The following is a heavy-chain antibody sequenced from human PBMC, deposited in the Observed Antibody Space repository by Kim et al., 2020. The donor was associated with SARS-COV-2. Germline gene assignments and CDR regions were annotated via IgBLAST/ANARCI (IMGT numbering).Heavy chain of an antibody. V-gene: IGHV1-18*01. J-gene: IGHJ6*03. Sequence: ASVKVSCKASGYTFSSYPISWVRQAPGQGLEWMGDISPNNGNTNYAQKFQDRVIMTTDTSTNTAYMELTSLRSDDTAVVYCARVVRGAVASSATKYNFYYLDVWGKGTTVTVSS. CDR2: ISPNNGNT. D-gene: IGHD5-12*01. CDR3: ARVVRGAVASSATKYNFYYLDV. CDR1: GYTFSSYP.